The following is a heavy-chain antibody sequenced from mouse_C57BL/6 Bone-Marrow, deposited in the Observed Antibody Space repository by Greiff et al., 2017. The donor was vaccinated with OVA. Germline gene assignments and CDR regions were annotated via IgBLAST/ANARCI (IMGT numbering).Heavy chain of an antibody. V-gene: IGHV5-4*01. CDR3: ARDLATVVAWFAY. J-gene: IGHJ3*01. CDR1: GFTFSSYA. CDR2: ISDGGSYT. Sequence: EVQGVESGGGLVKPGGSLKLSCAASGFTFSSYAMSWVRQTPEKRLEWVATISDGGSYTYYPDNVKCRFTISRDNAKNNLYLQMSHLKSEDTAMYYCARDLATVVAWFAYWGQGTLVTVSA. D-gene: IGHD1-1*01.